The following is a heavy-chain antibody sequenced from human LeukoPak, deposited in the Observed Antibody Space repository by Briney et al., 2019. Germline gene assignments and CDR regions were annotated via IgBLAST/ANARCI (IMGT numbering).Heavy chain of an antibody. D-gene: IGHD5-18*01. V-gene: IGHV1-18*01. J-gene: IGHJ6*03. CDR3: ARALKQRYYMDV. CDR2: ISAFNGNT. CDR1: GYTFTTYG. Sequence: ASVKVSCKASGYTFTTYGIAWVRQAPGQGLEWMGWISAFNGNTNYAQKVQGRVTMTTDTSTNTAYMEVRSLISDDTAVYYCARALKQRYYMDVWGKGTTITISS.